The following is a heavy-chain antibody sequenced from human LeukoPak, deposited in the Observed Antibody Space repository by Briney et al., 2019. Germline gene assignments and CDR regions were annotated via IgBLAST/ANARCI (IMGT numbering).Heavy chain of an antibody. Sequence: ASVKVSCKASGYTFTSYYMHWVRQAPGQGLERMGIINPSGGSTSYAQKFQGRVTMTRDMSTSTVYMELSSLRSEDTAVYYCASHHDSRALYEAFDIWGQGTMVTVSS. J-gene: IGHJ3*02. CDR3: ASHHDSRALYEAFDI. CDR1: GYTFTSYY. V-gene: IGHV1-46*01. CDR2: INPSGGST. D-gene: IGHD3-22*01.